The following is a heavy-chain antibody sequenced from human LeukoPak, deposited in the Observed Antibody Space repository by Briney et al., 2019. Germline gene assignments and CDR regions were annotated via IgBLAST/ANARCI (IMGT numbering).Heavy chain of an antibody. J-gene: IGHJ5*02. CDR2: MNPNSGNT. CDR3: ARGIRRWELLRFVFWFDP. D-gene: IGHD1-26*01. CDR1: GYTFASYD. V-gene: IGHV1-8*01. Sequence: GASVNVSCKASGYTFASYDINWVRQATGQGLEWMGWMNPNSGNTGYAQKFQGRVTMTRNTSISTAYMELSSLRSEDTAVYYCARGIRRWELLRFVFWFDPWGQGTVVTVSS.